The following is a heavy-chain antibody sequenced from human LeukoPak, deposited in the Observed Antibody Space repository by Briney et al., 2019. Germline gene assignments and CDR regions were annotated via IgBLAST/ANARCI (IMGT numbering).Heavy chain of an antibody. CDR3: ARASAGSYYYYYMDV. CDR2: FDPEDGET. D-gene: IGHD1-26*01. CDR1: GYTLTELS. J-gene: IGHJ6*03. Sequence: ASVKVSCKVSGYTLTELSMHWVRQAPGKGLEWMGGFDPEDGETIYAQKFQGRVTITADESTSTAYMELSSLRSEDTAVYYCARASAGSYYYYYMDVWGKGTTVTISS. V-gene: IGHV1-24*01.